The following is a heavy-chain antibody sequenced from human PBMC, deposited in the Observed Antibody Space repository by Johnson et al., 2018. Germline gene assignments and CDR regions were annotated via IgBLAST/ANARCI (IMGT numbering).Heavy chain of an antibody. Sequence: VQLVESGGGLVQPGRSLRLSCKASGFTFDDYAMHWVRQAPGKGLEWVSGISWNSGNIGQADSVKGRFTISRNNAKNSLYLQMHSLRPEDTALYYCAKDLGSGTYSKYYMDVWGKGTKVTVSS. D-gene: IGHD3-10*01. J-gene: IGHJ6*03. CDR2: ISWNSGNI. V-gene: IGHV3-9*01. CDR3: AKDLGSGTYSKYYMDV. CDR1: GFTFDDYA.